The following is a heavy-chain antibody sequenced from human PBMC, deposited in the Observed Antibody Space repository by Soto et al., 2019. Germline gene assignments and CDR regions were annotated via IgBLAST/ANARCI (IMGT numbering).Heavy chain of an antibody. J-gene: IGHJ4*02. CDR2: ISGDGGNT. Sequence: EVQLLESGGGLVQPGGSLRLSCAASGFTFSSYAKSWVRQAPGKGLEWVSTISGDGGNTYYADSVKGRFPISRDDSKNTVYLQMNSLRAEDTAVYYCAKDLWFGELSPEDYWGQGTLVTVSS. D-gene: IGHD3-10*01. V-gene: IGHV3-23*01. CDR1: GFTFSSYA. CDR3: AKDLWFGELSPEDY.